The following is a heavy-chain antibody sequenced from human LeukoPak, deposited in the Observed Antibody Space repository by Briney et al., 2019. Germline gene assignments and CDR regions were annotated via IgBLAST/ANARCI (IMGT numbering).Heavy chain of an antibody. CDR1: GFTSSSYA. D-gene: IGHD3-16*01. CDR3: AKDPRGEGWFDP. V-gene: IGHV3-23*01. J-gene: IGHJ5*02. Sequence: GGSLRLSCAASGFTSSSYAMSWVRQAPGKGLEWVSAISGSGGSTYYADSVKGRFTISRDNSKNTLYLQMNSLRAEDTAVYYCAKDPRGEGWFDPWGQGTLVTVSS. CDR2: ISGSGGST.